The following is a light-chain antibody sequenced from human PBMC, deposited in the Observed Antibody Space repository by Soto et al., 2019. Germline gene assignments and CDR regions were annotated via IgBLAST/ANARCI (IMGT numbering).Light chain of an antibody. Sequence: QSVLSQPASVSGSPGPSITISCTGTSSDVGAYNFVSWHKQKPGKDPKLMIYNVYDRPSGISYRFSGSKSGNTASLTISGLQGEDEADYYCSAYTVSRTYVFGTGTKVTVL. V-gene: IGLV2-14*03. CDR3: SAYTVSRTYV. CDR2: NVY. CDR1: SSDVGAYNF. J-gene: IGLJ1*01.